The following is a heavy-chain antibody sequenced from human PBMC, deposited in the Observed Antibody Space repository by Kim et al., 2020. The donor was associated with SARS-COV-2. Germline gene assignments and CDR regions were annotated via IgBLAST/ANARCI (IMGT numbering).Heavy chain of an antibody. V-gene: IGHV3-23*01. D-gene: IGHD4-17*01. CDR3: AKDLTADYGDYVSYFQH. Sequence: VKGRFTISRDNSKNPLYLQMNSRRAEDTAVYYCAKDLTADYGDYVSYFQHWGQGTLVTVSS. J-gene: IGHJ1*01.